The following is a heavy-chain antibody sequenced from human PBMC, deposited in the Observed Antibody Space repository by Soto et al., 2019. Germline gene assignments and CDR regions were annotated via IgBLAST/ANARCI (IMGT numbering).Heavy chain of an antibody. D-gene: IGHD3-9*01. V-gene: IGHV4-59*01. J-gene: IGHJ6*02. CDR3: ARGDILTGYYPRYYGMDV. Sequence: SETLSLTCTVSGGSISSYYWSWIRQPPGKGLEWIGYIYYSGSTNYNPSLKSRVTISVDTSKNQFSLKLSSVTAADTAVYYCARGDILTGYYPRYYGMDVWGQGTTVTVS. CDR2: IYYSGST. CDR1: GGSISSYY.